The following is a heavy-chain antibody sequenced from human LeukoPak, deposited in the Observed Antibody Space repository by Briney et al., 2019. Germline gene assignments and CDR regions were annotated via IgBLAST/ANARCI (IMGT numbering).Heavy chain of an antibody. CDR2: IYYSGST. CDR3: ASTVVVAATRSFDP. Sequence: PSETLSLTCTVSGGSVSSGSYYWSWIRQPPGKGLEWIGYIYYSGSTNYNPSLKSRVTKSVDTSKNQFSLKLSSVTAADTAVYYCASTVVVAATRSFDPWGQGTLVTVSS. J-gene: IGHJ5*02. CDR1: GGSVSSGSYY. D-gene: IGHD2-15*01. V-gene: IGHV4-61*01.